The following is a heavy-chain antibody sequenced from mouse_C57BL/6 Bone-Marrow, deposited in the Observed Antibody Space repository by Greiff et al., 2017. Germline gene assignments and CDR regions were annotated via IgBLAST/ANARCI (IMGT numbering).Heavy chain of an antibody. CDR2: IHPISGST. D-gene: IGHD2-10*01. V-gene: IGHV1-64*01. CDR3: ARSGALLFRYFDD. Sequence: QVQLQQPGAELVKPGASVKLSCKASGYTFTSYWMPWVQQRPGQGLEWIGMIHPISGSTNYNEKFTGKATLTVDKSSSTAYMQLSSLTSEDSAVYYCARSGALLFRYFDDWGQGTTLTVSS. CDR1: GYTFTSYW. J-gene: IGHJ2*01.